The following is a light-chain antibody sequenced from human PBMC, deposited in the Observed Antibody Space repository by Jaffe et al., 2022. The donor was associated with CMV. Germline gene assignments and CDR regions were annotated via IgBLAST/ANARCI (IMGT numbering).Light chain of an antibody. CDR3: QQYKNYMFT. V-gene: IGKV1-5*03. CDR1: ENIDGR. Sequence: DIQMTQSPSTLSASVGDRVTITCRASENIDGRLAWYQQKPGTVPNLLIYKASTLDSGVPSRFSGSGSGTEFTLTISSLQPDDFATYYCQQYKNYMFTFGQGTKLEI. CDR2: KAS. J-gene: IGKJ2*01.